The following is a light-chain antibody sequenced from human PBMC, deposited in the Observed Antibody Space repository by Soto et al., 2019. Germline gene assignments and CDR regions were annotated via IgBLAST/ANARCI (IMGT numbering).Light chain of an antibody. CDR1: QSVSNN. V-gene: IGKV3-15*01. CDR3: QQYKNWPLT. Sequence: EIVMTQSPATLSVSPGGRAALSCRASQSVSNNLAWYQQKPGQAPRLLIYGASTRATGFPARFSGSGSGTEFTLTISSLQSEDFAIYYCQQYKNWPLTFGGGTRVDI. J-gene: IGKJ4*01. CDR2: GAS.